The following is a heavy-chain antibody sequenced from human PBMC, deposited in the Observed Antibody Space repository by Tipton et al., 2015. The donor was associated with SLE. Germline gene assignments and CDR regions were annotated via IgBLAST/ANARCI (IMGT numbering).Heavy chain of an antibody. Sequence: LRLSCTVSGDSISGYYWSWIRQPPGKGLEWIGYIYYAGSTNYNPSLKSRVTISVDTSKSQFSLKLSSVTAADTAVYYCARVPFYYYYYMDVWGKGTTVTVSS. CDR3: ARVPFYYYYYMDV. CDR2: IYYAGST. J-gene: IGHJ6*03. V-gene: IGHV4-59*01. CDR1: GDSISGYY.